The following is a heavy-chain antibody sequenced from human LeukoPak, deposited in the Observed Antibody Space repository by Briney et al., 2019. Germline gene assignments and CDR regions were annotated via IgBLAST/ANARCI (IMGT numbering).Heavy chain of an antibody. Sequence: SGVSLRLSCEASGFPFSSYDMTWVRQSPGKALEWVSSIGSDGKTNYSESVKGRFVISRDNFGGMVFLQLNSLRVEDTALYYCARDLHYYVAMDVRGQGTTVTVSS. D-gene: IGHD3-10*02. J-gene: IGHJ6*02. CDR3: ARDLHYYVAMDV. CDR2: IGSDGKT. CDR1: GFPFSSYD. V-gene: IGHV3-23*01.